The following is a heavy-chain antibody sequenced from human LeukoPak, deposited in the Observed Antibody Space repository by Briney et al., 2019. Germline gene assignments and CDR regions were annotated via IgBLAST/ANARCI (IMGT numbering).Heavy chain of an antibody. CDR1: GGSISSYY. V-gene: IGHV4-59*01. J-gene: IGHJ5*02. Sequence: SETLSLTCTVSGGSISSYYWSWIRQPPGKGLEWIAYIYYSGSNNYNPSLKSRVTISVETSKNAFSLKLSSVTAADTAVYYCARGLRGWYGMNWFDPLGQGTLGTVS. CDR2: IYYSGSN. CDR3: ARGLRGWYGMNWFDP. D-gene: IGHD6-19*01.